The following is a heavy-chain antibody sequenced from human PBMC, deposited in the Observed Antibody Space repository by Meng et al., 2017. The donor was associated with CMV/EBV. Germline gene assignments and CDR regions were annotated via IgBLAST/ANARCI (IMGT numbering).Heavy chain of an antibody. Sequence: SVKVSCKASGGTFSSYAISWVRQAPGQGLEWMGGIIPILGIANYAQKFQGRVTITADKSTSTAYMELSSLRSEDTAVYYCARGPLVVPAAIMVPDVWGQGTTVTVSS. V-gene: IGHV1-69*10. CDR3: ARGPLVVPAAIMVPDV. CDR2: IIPILGIA. D-gene: IGHD2-2*02. J-gene: IGHJ6*02. CDR1: GGTFSSYA.